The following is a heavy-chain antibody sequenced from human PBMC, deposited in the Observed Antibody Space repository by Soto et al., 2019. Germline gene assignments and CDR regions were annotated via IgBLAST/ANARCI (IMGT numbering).Heavy chain of an antibody. V-gene: IGHV2-5*02. CDR2: IYWDDDK. D-gene: IGHD3-3*01. J-gene: IGHJ4*02. CDR1: GFSLTTSGVG. Sequence: HITLNESGPTQVKPRQTLTLTCTFAGFSLTTSGVGVGWIRQSPGKAPEWLALIYWDDDKRYSPSLKSRLTITKDTSKNQVVLTMADLYPADTATYYCAHRVLRTVFGLVTTTAIYFDFWGQGTPVAVSS. CDR3: AHRVLRTVFGLVTTTAIYFDF.